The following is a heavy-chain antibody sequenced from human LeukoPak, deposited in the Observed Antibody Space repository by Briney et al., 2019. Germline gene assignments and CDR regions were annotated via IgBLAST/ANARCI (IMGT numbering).Heavy chain of an antibody. J-gene: IGHJ6*02. Sequence: GGSLRLSCAASGFTFSSYAMNWIRQAPGKGLEWVSAISGSDGTTYYADSVKGRFTISRDNSKNTLYLQMNSLRAEDTAVYYCARGNWNDETYYFGMDVWGQGTTVTVSS. CDR2: ISGSDGTT. CDR1: GFTFSSYA. CDR3: ARGNWNDETYYFGMDV. V-gene: IGHV3-23*01. D-gene: IGHD1-1*01.